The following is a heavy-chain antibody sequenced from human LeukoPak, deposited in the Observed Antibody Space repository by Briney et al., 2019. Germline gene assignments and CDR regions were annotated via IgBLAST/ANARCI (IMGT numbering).Heavy chain of an antibody. CDR3: AGDRSGTTEY. CDR2: IYYSGST. V-gene: IGHV4-39*07. J-gene: IGHJ1*01. D-gene: IGHD2/OR15-2a*01. CDR1: GGSISSSSYY. Sequence: SETLSLTCTVSGGSISSSSYYWGWIRQPPGKGLEWIGSIYYSGSTDYNPSLKSRVTISVDTSKNQFSLKLSSVTAADTAVYYCAGDRSGTTEYWGQGTLVTVSS.